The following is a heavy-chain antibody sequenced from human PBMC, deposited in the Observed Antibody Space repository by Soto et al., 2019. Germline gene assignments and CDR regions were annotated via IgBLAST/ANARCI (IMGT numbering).Heavy chain of an antibody. CDR2: IYYSGST. J-gene: IGHJ4*02. V-gene: IGHV4-61*08. CDR3: ARRYGSAIDY. D-gene: IGHD1-26*01. Sequence: PSETLSLTCTVSGGSISSGGYYWSWIRQHPGKGLDWIGYIYYSGSTNCNPSLKSRVTISVDTSKNQFSLKLSSVTAADTAVYYCARRYGSAIDYWGQGTLVTVSS. CDR1: GGSISSGGYY.